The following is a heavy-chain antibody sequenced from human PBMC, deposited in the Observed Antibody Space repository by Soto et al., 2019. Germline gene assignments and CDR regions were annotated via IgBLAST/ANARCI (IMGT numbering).Heavy chain of an antibody. D-gene: IGHD2-8*02. Sequence: SETLSLTYAFYGGSFRGYYWTWIRQPPGTGLEWIGEINHSGSTNYNPSLKSRVTISVDTSKNQFSLKLTSVTSTDTAVYYCARDKITGLFDYWGQGSLVTVSS. CDR3: ARDKITGLFDY. V-gene: IGHV4-34*01. CDR1: GGSFRGYY. CDR2: INHSGST. J-gene: IGHJ4*02.